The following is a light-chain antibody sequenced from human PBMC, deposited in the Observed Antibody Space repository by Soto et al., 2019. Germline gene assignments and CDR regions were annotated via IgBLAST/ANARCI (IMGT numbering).Light chain of an antibody. J-gene: IGKJ3*01. CDR1: QDISKY. CDR2: EAS. Sequence: DIQMTQSPSSLSASVGDRITITCQASQDISKYLIWYQQTRGKAPKFLIYEASNLERGLPPRCSGSGSGKDFTFTINSLQHEDIATYYCHQYHSLPFTFGPGTKLDIK. V-gene: IGKV1-33*01. CDR3: HQYHSLPFT.